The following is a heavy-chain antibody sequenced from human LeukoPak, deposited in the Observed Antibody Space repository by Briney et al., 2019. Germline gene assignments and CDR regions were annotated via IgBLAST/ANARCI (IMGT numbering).Heavy chain of an antibody. CDR2: IIPIFGTA. V-gene: IGHV1-69*13. D-gene: IGHD3-10*01. CDR3: ARALLPPYGSGSYSIRTIRVYYYMDV. J-gene: IGHJ6*03. CDR1: GGTFSSYA. Sequence: GASVKVSCKASGGTFSSYAISWVRQAPGQGLEWMGGIIPIFGTANYAQKFQGRVTITADESTSTAYMELSSLRSEDTTVYYCARALLPPYGSGSYSIRTIRVYYYMDVWGKGTTVTISS.